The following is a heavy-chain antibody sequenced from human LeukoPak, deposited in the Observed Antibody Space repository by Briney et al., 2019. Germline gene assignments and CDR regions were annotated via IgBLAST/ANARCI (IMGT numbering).Heavy chain of an antibody. Sequence: GGSLRLSCAASGFTFSRYYMHWVRQAPGKGLVWVSRINSDGSSTTYADSVKGRFTISRDNAKDTLYLQMNSLKVEDTAVYYCTRVFVGDEYSSSGYWGQGTLVTVSS. V-gene: IGHV3-74*01. J-gene: IGHJ4*02. CDR3: TRVFVGDEYSSSGY. CDR2: INSDGSST. D-gene: IGHD6-13*01. CDR1: GFTFSRYY.